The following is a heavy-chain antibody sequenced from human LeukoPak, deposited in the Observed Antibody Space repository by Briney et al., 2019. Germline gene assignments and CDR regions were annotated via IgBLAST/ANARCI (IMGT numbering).Heavy chain of an antibody. CDR2: IYYSGST. CDR1: GGSISSSSYY. D-gene: IGHD3-10*01. J-gene: IGHJ4*02. CDR3: ARGQITMVRGVQRFDY. V-gene: IGHV4-39*07. Sequence: SETLSLTCTVSGGSISSSSYYWGWIRQPPGKGLEWIGSIYYSGSTHYNPSLKSRVIISVDTSKNQFSLKLSSVTAADTAVYYCARGQITMVRGVQRFDYWGQGTLVTVSS.